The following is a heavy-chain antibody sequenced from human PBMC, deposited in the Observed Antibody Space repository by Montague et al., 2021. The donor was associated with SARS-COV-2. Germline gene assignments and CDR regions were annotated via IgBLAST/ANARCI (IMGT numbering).Heavy chain of an antibody. J-gene: IGHJ6*03. CDR2: IYYSGTT. D-gene: IGHD2-21*01. CDR1: GGSISSRSYY. CDR3: ARKVEDVVVIVMVPLYYSSMHV. Sequence: SETLSLTCTVSGGSISSRSYYWGWIRQPPGKGLEWIGRIYYSGTTYNXXXLKSRVTISVDTSKNQFSLKLSSVTAADTTVYYCARKVEDVVVIVMVPLYYSSMHVRGRGTTVLV. V-gene: IGHV4-39*01.